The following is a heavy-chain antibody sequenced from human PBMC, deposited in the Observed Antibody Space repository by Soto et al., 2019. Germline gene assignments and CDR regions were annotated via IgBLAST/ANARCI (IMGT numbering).Heavy chain of an antibody. D-gene: IGHD3-9*01. CDR2: IYYSGST. CDR3: ARADDRLVGPRHNFDY. J-gene: IGHJ4*02. Sequence: SETLSLTCTVSGGSISSGGYYWSSIRQHPGKGLEWIGYIYYSGSTYYNPSLKSRVTISVDTSKNQFSLKLSSVTAADTAVYYCARADDRLVGPRHNFDYWGQGTPVTVSS. CDR1: GGSISSGGYY. V-gene: IGHV4-31*03.